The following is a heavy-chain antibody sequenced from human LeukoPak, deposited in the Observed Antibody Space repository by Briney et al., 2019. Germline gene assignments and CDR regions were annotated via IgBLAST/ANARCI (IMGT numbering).Heavy chain of an antibody. V-gene: IGHV4-39*01. Sequence: KPSETLSLTCTISGGSISSSSYYWGWIRQPPGKGLEWIGSIYYSGSTYYNPSLKSRVTISVDTSKNQFSLKLSSVTAADTAVYYCANAGYSSGYYYWFDPWGQGTLVTVSS. D-gene: IGHD3-22*01. CDR1: GGSISSSSYY. CDR3: ANAGYSSGYYYWFDP. J-gene: IGHJ5*02. CDR2: IYYSGST.